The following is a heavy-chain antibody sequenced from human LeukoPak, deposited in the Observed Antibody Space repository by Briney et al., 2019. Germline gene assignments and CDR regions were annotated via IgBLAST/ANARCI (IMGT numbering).Heavy chain of an antibody. CDR3: ARGSFSSFDY. CDR1: GFTFSSYS. Sequence: GGSLRLSCAASGFTFSSYSMNWVRQAPGKGLEWVSSISSSSSYIYYADSVKGRVTISRDNAKNSVYLQMNSLRAEDTAVYYCARGSFSSFDYWGQGTLVTASS. CDR2: ISSSSSYI. D-gene: IGHD6-13*01. V-gene: IGHV3-21*01. J-gene: IGHJ4*02.